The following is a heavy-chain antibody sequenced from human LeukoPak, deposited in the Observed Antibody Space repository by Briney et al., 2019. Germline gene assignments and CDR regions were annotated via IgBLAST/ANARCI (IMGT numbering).Heavy chain of an antibody. CDR2: ISSSSSYI. D-gene: IGHD6-6*01. CDR3: ARDSSGDY. Sequence: GGSLRLSCAASGFTFSSYAMTWVRQAPGRGLEWLSSISSSSSYIYYADSVKGRFTISRDNAKNSLYLQMNSLRAEVTAVYYCARDSSGDYWGQGTLVTVSS. J-gene: IGHJ4*02. V-gene: IGHV3-21*01. CDR1: GFTFSSYA.